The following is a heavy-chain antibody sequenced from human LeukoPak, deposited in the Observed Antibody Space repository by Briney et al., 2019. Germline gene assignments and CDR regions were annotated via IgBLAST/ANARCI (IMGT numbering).Heavy chain of an antibody. CDR3: ARGPMVRGPDY. CDR1: GFTFSTYW. CDR2: ISSSSSNK. V-gene: IGHV3-21*01. Sequence: GGSLRLSCAASGFTFSTYWMHWVRQAPGKGLEWVSSISSSSSNKYYADSVKGRFTISRDNSKNSLYLQMNSLRAEDTAVYYCARGPMVRGPDYWGQGTLVTVSS. J-gene: IGHJ4*02. D-gene: IGHD3-10*01.